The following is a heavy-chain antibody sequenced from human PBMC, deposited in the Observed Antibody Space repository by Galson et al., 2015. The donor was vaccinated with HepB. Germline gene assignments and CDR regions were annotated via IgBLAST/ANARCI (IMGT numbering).Heavy chain of an antibody. V-gene: IGHV3-48*01. CDR3: ARGWLQNSFDR. D-gene: IGHD5-24*01. CDR1: GFSLRGFS. CDR2: ISPAGDTI. J-gene: IGHJ3*01. Sequence: SLRLSCAVSGFSLRGFSMDWVRQAPGRGLEWLSFISPAGDTIYYVDSEKGRFTISRDTARNSLYLQMNSLRVEDTAVYYCARGWLQNSFDRWGQGTVVTVSS.